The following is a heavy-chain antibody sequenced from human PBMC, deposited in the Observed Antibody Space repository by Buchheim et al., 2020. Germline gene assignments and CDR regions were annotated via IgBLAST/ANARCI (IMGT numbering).Heavy chain of an antibody. CDR2: FSSSGKT. D-gene: IGHD6-19*01. V-gene: IGHV3-23*01. CDR3: ARDCSRCSSDCPGYFDY. CDR1: AFTFSSYA. J-gene: IGHJ4*02. Sequence: EVQLLESGGDLVQPGGSLRLSCAASAFTFSSYAMTWFRQAPGKGLEWVSGFSSSGKTYYTDSVKGRFSISRDDSKNTLYLQMNSLRAEDTAVYYCARDCSRCSSDCPGYFDYWGQGTL.